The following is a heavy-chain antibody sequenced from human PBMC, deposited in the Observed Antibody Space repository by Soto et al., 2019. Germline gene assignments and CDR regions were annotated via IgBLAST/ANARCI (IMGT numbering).Heavy chain of an antibody. CDR1: GFTFSSYA. D-gene: IGHD3-10*01. CDR3: APSVKPITIHFDY. J-gene: IGHJ4*02. V-gene: IGHV3-30-3*01. Sequence: GGSLRLSCAASGFTFSSYAMHWVRQAPGKGLEWVAVISYDGSNKYYADSVKGRFTISRDNSKNTLYLQMNSLRAEDTAVYYCAPSVKPITIHFDYWGQGTLVTVSS. CDR2: ISYDGSNK.